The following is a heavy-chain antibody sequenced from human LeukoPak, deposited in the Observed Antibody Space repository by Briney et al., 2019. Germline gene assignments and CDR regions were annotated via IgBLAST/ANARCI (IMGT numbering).Heavy chain of an antibody. CDR2: ISWNSGSI. J-gene: IGHJ4*02. Sequence: GRSLRLSCAASGFTFDDYAMHWVRQAPGKGLEWVSGISWNSGSIGYADSVKGRFTISRDNAKNSLYLQMNSLRAEDTALYYCAKDLGRYFDWLFDYWGQGTLVTVSS. D-gene: IGHD3-9*01. CDR3: AKDLGRYFDWLFDY. V-gene: IGHV3-9*01. CDR1: GFTFDDYA.